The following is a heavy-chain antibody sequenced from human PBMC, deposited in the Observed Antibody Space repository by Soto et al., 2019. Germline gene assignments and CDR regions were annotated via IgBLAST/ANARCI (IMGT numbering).Heavy chain of an antibody. Sequence: PSETLSLTCAVSGGSISSYYWAWIRQPPGMGLEWIGYVYYSGSTNYNPSLKSRVTISVDTSKNQFSLKLSSVSAADTAVYYCARQTEIEGYFYYMDVWGKGTTVTVSS. V-gene: IGHV4-59*01. CDR2: VYYSGST. CDR3: ARQTEIEGYFYYMDV. J-gene: IGHJ6*03. CDR1: GGSISSYY. D-gene: IGHD2-21*01.